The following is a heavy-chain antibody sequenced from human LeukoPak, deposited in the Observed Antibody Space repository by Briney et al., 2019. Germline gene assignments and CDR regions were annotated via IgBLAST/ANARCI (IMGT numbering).Heavy chain of an antibody. CDR3: ASGYCSAGSCYSAEYFQH. J-gene: IGHJ1*01. V-gene: IGHV1-46*01. CDR1: GYTFTSYY. D-gene: IGHD2-15*01. Sequence: GASVKVSCKASGYTFTSYYMHWVRQAPGQGLEWMGIINPSGGSTSYAQKFQGRVTMTRDTSTSTVYMELSSLRSEDTAVYYCASGYCSAGSCYSAEYFQHWRQGTLVTVSS. CDR2: INPSGGST.